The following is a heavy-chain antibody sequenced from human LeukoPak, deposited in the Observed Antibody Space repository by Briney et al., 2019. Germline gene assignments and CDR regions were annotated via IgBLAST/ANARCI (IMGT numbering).Heavy chain of an antibody. CDR1: GFTFDDYA. V-gene: IGHV3-9*01. Sequence: HPGGSLRLSCAASGFTFDDYAMHWVRQAPGKGLEWVSGISWNSGSIGYADSVKGRFTISRDNAKNSLYLQMNSLRAEDTALYYCAKDRRGYSGGYFDYWGQGTLVTVSS. J-gene: IGHJ4*02. CDR3: AKDRRGYSGGYFDY. D-gene: IGHD5-18*01. CDR2: ISWNSGSI.